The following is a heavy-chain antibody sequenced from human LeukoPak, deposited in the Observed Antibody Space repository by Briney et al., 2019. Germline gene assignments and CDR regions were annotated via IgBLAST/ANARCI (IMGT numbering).Heavy chain of an antibody. V-gene: IGHV4-31*03. J-gene: IGHJ4*02. CDR1: GDSITSGGYY. Sequence: SQTLSLTCTVSGDSITSGGYYWSWIRQRPGKGLEWIGYIYKTGSTYYSPSLKSRVTMSVDTSRNQFSLKLNSVTAAHTAVYYCARDVLRWGQGTLVTVSS. CDR3: ARDVLR. CDR2: IYKTGST.